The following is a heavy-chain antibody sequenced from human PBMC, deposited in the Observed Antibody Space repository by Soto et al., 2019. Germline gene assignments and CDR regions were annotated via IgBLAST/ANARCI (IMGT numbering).Heavy chain of an antibody. V-gene: IGHV3-74*01. CDR1: GFNFSNHW. CDR2: ITSDGKSK. CDR3: ARESGDWPLNWFDP. D-gene: IGHD2-21*02. J-gene: IGHJ5*02. Sequence: GGSLRLSCAVSGFNFSNHWMHWVRQRPGEGLVWVSRITSDGKSKAYAESVKGRFAISRDNAKNTLYLQMNGLTAEDTAVYYCARESGDWPLNWFDPWGQGTLVTVSS.